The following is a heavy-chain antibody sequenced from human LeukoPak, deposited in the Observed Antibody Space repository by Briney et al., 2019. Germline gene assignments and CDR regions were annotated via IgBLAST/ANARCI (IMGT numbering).Heavy chain of an antibody. D-gene: IGHD3-22*01. CDR3: ARDCGADSSGYYREDAFDI. Sequence: PGGSLRLSCAASGFTFSSYWMSWVRQAPGKGLEWVANIKQDGSEKYYVDSVKGRFTISRDNAKNSLYLQMNSLRAEDTAVYYCARDCGADSSGYYREDAFDIWGQGTMVTVSS. J-gene: IGHJ3*02. CDR2: IKQDGSEK. CDR1: GFTFSSYW. V-gene: IGHV3-7*01.